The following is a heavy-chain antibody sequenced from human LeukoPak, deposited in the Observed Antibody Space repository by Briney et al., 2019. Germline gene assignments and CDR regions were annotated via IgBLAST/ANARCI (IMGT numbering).Heavy chain of an antibody. Sequence: PSETLSLTCTVSGGSISSSSYYWGWIRQPPGKGLEWIGSIYYSGSTYYNPSLKSRVTISVDTSKNQFSLKLSSVTAADTAVYYCAGTVVVTRGFDPWGQGTLVTVSS. CDR1: GGSISSSSYY. V-gene: IGHV4-39*01. CDR2: IYYSGST. J-gene: IGHJ5*02. D-gene: IGHD2-21*02. CDR3: AGTVVVTRGFDP.